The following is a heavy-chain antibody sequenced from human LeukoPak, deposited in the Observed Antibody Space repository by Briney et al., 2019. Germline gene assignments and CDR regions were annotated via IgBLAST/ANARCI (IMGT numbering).Heavy chain of an antibody. CDR3: ARDRGDSTSWYVTDY. CDR1: GFTFSSFG. V-gene: IGHV3-33*01. J-gene: IGHJ4*02. CDR2: IWYDGSNK. D-gene: IGHD2-2*01. Sequence: GGSLRLSCAASGFTFSSFGMHGVGQAPGKGLECVAVIWYDGSNKYYADSVKGRFTISRDNSKNALYLQMTSLRAEDTAVYYCARDRGDSTSWYVTDYWGQGTLVTVSS.